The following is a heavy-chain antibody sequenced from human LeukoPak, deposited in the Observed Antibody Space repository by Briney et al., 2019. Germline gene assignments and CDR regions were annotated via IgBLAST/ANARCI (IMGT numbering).Heavy chain of an antibody. J-gene: IGHJ3*02. CDR1: GGSISSYY. V-gene: IGHV4-59*01. CDR2: MYYSGST. D-gene: IGHD4-17*01. Sequence: SETLSLTCTVSGGSISSYYWSWIRQPPGKGLEWIGYMYYSGSTNYNPSLKSRVTISVDTSKNQFSLKLSSVTAADTAVYYCARDPTTVTKGFDIWGQGTMVTVSS. CDR3: ARDPTTVTKGFDI.